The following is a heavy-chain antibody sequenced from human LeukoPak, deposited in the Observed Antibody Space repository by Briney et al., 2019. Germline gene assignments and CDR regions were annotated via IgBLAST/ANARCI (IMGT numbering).Heavy chain of an antibody. Sequence: GGSLRLSCAASGFTFSSYSMNWVRQAPGKGLEWVSYISSSSSTIYYADSVKGRFTISRDNAKNSLYLQMNSLRAEDTAVYYCASGNSGLADYWGQGTLVTVSS. CDR1: GFTFSSYS. J-gene: IGHJ4*02. D-gene: IGHD4-23*01. CDR3: ASGNSGLADY. V-gene: IGHV3-48*01. CDR2: ISSSSSTI.